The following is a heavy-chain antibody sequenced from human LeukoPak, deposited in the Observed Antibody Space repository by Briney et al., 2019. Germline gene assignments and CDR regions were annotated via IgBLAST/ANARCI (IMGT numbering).Heavy chain of an antibody. J-gene: IGHJ6*03. CDR1: GGSFSGYY. D-gene: IGHD3-10*01. CDR2: INHGGST. V-gene: IGHV4-34*01. Sequence: PSETLSLTCAVYGGSFSGYYWSWIRQPPGKGLEWIGEINHGGSTNYNPSLKSRVTISVDTSKNQFSLKLSSVTAADTAVYYCARVRRAGVNYYYYYYMDVWGKGTTVTVSS. CDR3: ARVRRAGVNYYYYYYMDV.